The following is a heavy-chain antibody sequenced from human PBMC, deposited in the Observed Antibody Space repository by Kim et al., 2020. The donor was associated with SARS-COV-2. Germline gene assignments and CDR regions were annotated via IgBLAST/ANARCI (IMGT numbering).Heavy chain of an antibody. CDR2: IIPIFGTA. D-gene: IGHD3-16*01. CDR1: GGTFSSYA. J-gene: IGHJ4*02. Sequence: SVKVSCKASGGTFSSYAISWVRQAPGQGLEWMGGIIPIFGTANYAQKFQGRVTITADESTSTAYMELSSLRSEDTAVYYCAREREGDYPEYYFDYWGQGTLVTVSS. V-gene: IGHV1-69*13. CDR3: AREREGDYPEYYFDY.